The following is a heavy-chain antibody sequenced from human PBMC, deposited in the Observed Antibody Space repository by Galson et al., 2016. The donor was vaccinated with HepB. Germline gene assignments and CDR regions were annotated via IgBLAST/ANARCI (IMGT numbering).Heavy chain of an antibody. CDR1: GYTFTGSY. Sequence: SVKVSCKASGYTFTGSYMHWVRQAPGQGLEWMGRINTNSGGTKYAQKFQGRITMTRDTSISTAYMELSGLRFDDTATYYCAKEELGAVTFDNLFDPWGQGTLVTVSS. CDR2: INTNSGGT. J-gene: IGHJ5*02. V-gene: IGHV1-2*02. CDR3: AKEELGAVTFDNLFDP. D-gene: IGHD4-11*01.